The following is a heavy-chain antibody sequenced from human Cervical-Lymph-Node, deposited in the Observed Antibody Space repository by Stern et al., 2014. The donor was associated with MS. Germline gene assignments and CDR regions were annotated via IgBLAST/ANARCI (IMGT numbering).Heavy chain of an antibody. J-gene: IGHJ4*02. Sequence: VQLVESGAEVMKPGSSVRVSCKASGGTFSTHVISWIRQAPGQGLEWMGGISPMFGRARYAHKFQGRLKITADESTTTAHMEFSSLTSEDVAVYYCAKERGDSFDFATWGQGTLVTVSS. CDR1: GGTFSTHV. CDR2: ISPMFGRA. CDR3: AKERGDSFDFAT. D-gene: IGHD2-21*02. V-gene: IGHV1-69*01.